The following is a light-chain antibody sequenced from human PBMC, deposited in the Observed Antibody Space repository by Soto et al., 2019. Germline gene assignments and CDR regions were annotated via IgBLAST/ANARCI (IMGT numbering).Light chain of an antibody. CDR2: EVN. CDR1: SSDVVSYNL. J-gene: IGLJ3*02. CDR3: SSFTSSSTQV. V-gene: IGLV2-14*02. Sequence: QSVLTQPASVSGSPGQSITISCTGTSSDVVSYNLVSWYQQHPGKAPKLIIYEVNNRPSGVSNRFSGSKSANTASLTISGLQADDEADYYCSSFTSSSTQVFGGGTKLTVL.